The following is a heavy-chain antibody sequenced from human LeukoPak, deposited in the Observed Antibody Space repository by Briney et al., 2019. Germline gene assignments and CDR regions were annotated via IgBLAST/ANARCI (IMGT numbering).Heavy chain of an antibody. Sequence: PSETLSLTCTVSGGSISSYYWSWLRQPPGKGLEWIGYVYYSGNTNYNPSLKSRVTISVDTSKNQFSLKLSSVTAADTAMYYCARCGSYYYYYGMDVWGQGTTVTVSS. J-gene: IGHJ6*02. CDR2: VYYSGNT. CDR3: ARCGSYYYYYGMDV. D-gene: IGHD1-26*01. V-gene: IGHV4-59*08. CDR1: GGSISSYY.